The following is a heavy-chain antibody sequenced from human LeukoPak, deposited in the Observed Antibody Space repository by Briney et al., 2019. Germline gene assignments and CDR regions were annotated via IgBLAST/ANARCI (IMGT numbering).Heavy chain of an antibody. CDR2: INHSGRT. CDR3: AKRDASGTYFLDY. CDR1: GVSLSGYY. D-gene: IGHD3-10*01. Sequence: SETLSLTCAVSGVSLSGYYWGWIRQTPGKGLEWIGEINHSGRTNYNPSLKSRVTISADTSKNQFSLKLSSVTAADTAVYYCAKRDASGTYFLDYWGQGTLVTVSS. J-gene: IGHJ4*02. V-gene: IGHV4-34*01.